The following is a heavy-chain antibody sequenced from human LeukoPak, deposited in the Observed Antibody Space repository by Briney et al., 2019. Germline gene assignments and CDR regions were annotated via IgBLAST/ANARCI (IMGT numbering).Heavy chain of an antibody. CDR1: GFTVSSNY. D-gene: IGHD3-22*01. CDR2: IYSGGST. CDR3: ARKELYYYDSSGYYYDAFDI. Sequence: HPGGSLRLSCAASGFTVSSNYMSWVRQAPGKGLEWVSVIYSGGSTYYADSVKGRFTISRDNSKNTLYLQMNSLRAEDTAVYYCARKELYYYDSSGYYYDAFDIWGQGTMVTVSS. J-gene: IGHJ3*02. V-gene: IGHV3-53*01.